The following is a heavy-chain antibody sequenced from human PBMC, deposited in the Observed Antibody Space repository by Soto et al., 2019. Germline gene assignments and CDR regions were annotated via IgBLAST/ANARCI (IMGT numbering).Heavy chain of an antibody. CDR2: INHSGST. CDR1: GGSFSGYY. V-gene: IGHV4-34*09. Sequence: PSETLSLTCAVYGGSFSGYYWSWIRQPPGKGLEWIGDINHSGSTNYNPSLKSRVTISVDTSKNQFSLKLSSVTAADTAVYYCARDCGGDCYGYDPWGQGTLVTVSS. J-gene: IGHJ5*02. CDR3: ARDCGGDCYGYDP. D-gene: IGHD2-21*02.